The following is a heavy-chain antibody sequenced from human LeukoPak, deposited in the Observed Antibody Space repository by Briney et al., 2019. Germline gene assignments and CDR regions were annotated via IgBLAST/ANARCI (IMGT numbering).Heavy chain of an antibody. Sequence: GGSLRLSCAASGFTFSSYGMSWVRQAPGKGLEWVSAMSGSGGTTYYADSVKGRLTISRDNSKNTLYLQMNSLRAEDTAVYYCARMVGYGDYNWFDPWGQGTLVTVSS. D-gene: IGHD4-17*01. CDR3: ARMVGYGDYNWFDP. V-gene: IGHV3-23*01. J-gene: IGHJ5*02. CDR1: GFTFSSYG. CDR2: MSGSGGTT.